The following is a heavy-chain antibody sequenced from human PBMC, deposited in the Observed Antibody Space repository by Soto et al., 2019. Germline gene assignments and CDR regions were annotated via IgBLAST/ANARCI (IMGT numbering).Heavy chain of an antibody. V-gene: IGHV4-59*01. D-gene: IGHD1-20*01. Sequence: QVQLQESGPGLVKPSETLSLTCTVSGGSISSNCWSWIRQPPGKGLDWIGYICYSGSTNYNPSLKSRVTISVDTSKNQFSLRLSFVTAADTAVYYCARGPGIYYFDYWGQGTLVTVSS. J-gene: IGHJ4*02. CDR2: ICYSGST. CDR1: GGSISSNC. CDR3: ARGPGIYYFDY.